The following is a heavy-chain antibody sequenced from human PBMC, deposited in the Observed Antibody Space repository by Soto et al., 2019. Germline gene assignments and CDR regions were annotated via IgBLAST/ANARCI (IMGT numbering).Heavy chain of an antibody. Sequence: GGSLRLSCAASGFTFSSYAMHWVRQAPGKGLEWVAVISYDGSNKYYADSVKGRFTISRDNSKNTLYLQMNSLRAEDTAVYYCARDWGYDFWSGYYTGLGGDYFGYWGQGTLVTVSS. CDR1: GFTFSSYA. V-gene: IGHV3-30-3*01. CDR2: ISYDGSNK. J-gene: IGHJ4*02. CDR3: ARDWGYDFWSGYYTGLGGDYFGY. D-gene: IGHD3-3*01.